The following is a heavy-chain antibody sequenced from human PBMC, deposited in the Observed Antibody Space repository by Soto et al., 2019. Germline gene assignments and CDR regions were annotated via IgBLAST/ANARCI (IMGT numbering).Heavy chain of an antibody. V-gene: IGHV3-23*01. D-gene: IGHD1-26*01. Sequence: GGSLRLSCVASGLTFRNFAMSWVRQAPGKGLEWVSAINDRGVKTYYADSVKGRFTISRDSSKNTLYLQMNSLRADDTAVYYCAKRIKWELPLDFWGQGTLVTVSS. CDR2: INDRGVKT. CDR3: AKRIKWELPLDF. J-gene: IGHJ4*02. CDR1: GLTFRNFA.